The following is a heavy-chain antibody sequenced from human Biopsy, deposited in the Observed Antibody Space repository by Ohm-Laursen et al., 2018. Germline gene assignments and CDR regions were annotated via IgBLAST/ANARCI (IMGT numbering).Heavy chain of an antibody. J-gene: IGHJ5*02. CDR2: IYYSGGT. CDR1: GGSMTGYE. V-gene: IGHV4-59*12. Sequence: SDTLSLTCSVSGGSMTGYEWSWIRLAPGKGLEWIGYIYYSGGTKNNPSLASRVTFSVDTSKNQFSLKLSSVTAADTAVYYCARGTNYYGSGRNRHWFDPWGQGTQVTVSS. CDR3: ARGTNYYGSGRNRHWFDP. D-gene: IGHD3-10*01.